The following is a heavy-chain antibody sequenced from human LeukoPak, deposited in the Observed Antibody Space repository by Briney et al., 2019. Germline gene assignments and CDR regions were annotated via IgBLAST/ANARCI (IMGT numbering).Heavy chain of an antibody. D-gene: IGHD5-24*01. CDR1: GGSISSSSYY. CDR3: ARLDVKVVMAIES. CDR2: IYYSGST. Sequence: SETLSLTCTVSGGSISSSSYYWGWIRQPPGKGLEWIGSIYYSGSTYYNPSLKSRVTISVDTSKNQFSLKLSSVTAADTAVYYCARLDVKVVMAIESWGEGTLVTVSS. V-gene: IGHV4-39*01. J-gene: IGHJ4*02.